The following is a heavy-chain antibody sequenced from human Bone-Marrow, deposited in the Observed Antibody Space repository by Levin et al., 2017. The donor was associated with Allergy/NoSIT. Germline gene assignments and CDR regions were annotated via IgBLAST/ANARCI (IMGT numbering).Heavy chain of an antibody. Sequence: SQTLSLTCTVSGGSISSYYWSWIRQPPGKGLEWIGYIYYSGSTNYNPSLKSRVTISVDTSKNQFSLKLSSVTAADTAVYYCARGCELGYCSSTSLVGAFDIWGQGTMVTVSS. CDR2: IYYSGST. D-gene: IGHD2-2*01. CDR3: ARGCELGYCSSTSLVGAFDI. J-gene: IGHJ3*02. CDR1: GGSISSYY. V-gene: IGHV4-59*01.